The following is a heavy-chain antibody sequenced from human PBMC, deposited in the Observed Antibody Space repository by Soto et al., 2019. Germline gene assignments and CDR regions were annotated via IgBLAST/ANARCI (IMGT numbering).Heavy chain of an antibody. Sequence: QVQLVESGGGVVQPGRSLTLSCVVSGVTFRTYGLHWVRQAPGKGLEWVAVISYDGDYKSYADSVKGRFSISRDNSKNTVYLQLTSLGAEDTALYYCAKSDRGVFGVVMSPALDPLDVWGQGTMVAVSS. V-gene: IGHV3-30*18. D-gene: IGHD3-3*01. CDR1: GVTFRTYG. CDR2: ISYDGDYK. CDR3: AKSDRGVFGVVMSPALDPLDV. J-gene: IGHJ3*01.